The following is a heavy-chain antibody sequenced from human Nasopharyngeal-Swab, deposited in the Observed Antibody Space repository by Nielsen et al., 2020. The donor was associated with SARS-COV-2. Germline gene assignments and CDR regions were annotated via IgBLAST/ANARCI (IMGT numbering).Heavy chain of an antibody. V-gene: IGHV3-48*02. CDR1: GFTFSSYS. CDR3: ARLSGWYLSLAFDY. CDR2: ISSSSSTI. Sequence: ASLSLSCAASGFTFSSYSMNWVRQAPGKGLEWVSYISSSSSTIYYADSVKGRFTISRDNAKNSLYLQMNSLRDEDTAVYYCARLSGWYLSLAFDYWGQGTLVTVSS. D-gene: IGHD6-19*01. J-gene: IGHJ4*02.